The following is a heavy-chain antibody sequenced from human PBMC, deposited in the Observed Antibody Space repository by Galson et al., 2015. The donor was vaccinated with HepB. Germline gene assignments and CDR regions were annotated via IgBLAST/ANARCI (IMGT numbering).Heavy chain of an antibody. V-gene: IGHV3-15*01. Sequence: SLRLSCAASGFTFSNAWMSWVRQAPGKGLEWVGRIKSKTDGGTTDYAAPVKGRFTISRDDSKNTLYLQMNSLKTEDTAVYYCTTDLFRDIVVVPAAILWGYYYMDVWGKGTTVTVSS. D-gene: IGHD2-2*01. J-gene: IGHJ6*03. CDR1: GFTFSNAW. CDR2: IKSKTDGGTT. CDR3: TTDLFRDIVVVPAAILWGYYYMDV.